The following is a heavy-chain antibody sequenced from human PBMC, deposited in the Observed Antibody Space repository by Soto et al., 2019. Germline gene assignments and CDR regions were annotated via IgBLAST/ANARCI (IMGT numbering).Heavy chain of an antibody. J-gene: IGHJ4*02. V-gene: IGHV4-38-2*02. D-gene: IGHD5-12*01. CDR1: GYSIRNGYY. Sequence: KPSETLSLTCTVSGYSIRNGYYWGWIRQPPGKGLEWIGRIFSSGSTSFNPFLESRVAMSVDTSKNHFSLNLSSVTAADMAVYYCAREGSYSAYNFAHGIQLWSFDFWGQGALVTVSS. CDR3: AREGSYSAYNFAHGIQLWSFDF. CDR2: IFSSGST.